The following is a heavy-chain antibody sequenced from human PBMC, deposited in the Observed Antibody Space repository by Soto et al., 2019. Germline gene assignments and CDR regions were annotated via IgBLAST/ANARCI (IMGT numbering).Heavy chain of an antibody. J-gene: IGHJ4*02. D-gene: IGHD6-13*01. Sequence: SETLSLTFTVSCGSISSYYWSLSRQPPGKGLEWIGYIYYSGSTNYNHSLKSRVTISVDTSKNQCSLKLSSVTAADTAVYYCARVASSSWYEFWYYFDYWGQGALVTVSS. CDR1: CGSISSYY. CDR3: ARVASSSWYEFWYYFDY. CDR2: IYYSGST. V-gene: IGHV4-59*01.